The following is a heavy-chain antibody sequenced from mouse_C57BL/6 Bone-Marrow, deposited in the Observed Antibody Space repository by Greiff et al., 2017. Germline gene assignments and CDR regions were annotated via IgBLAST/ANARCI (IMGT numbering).Heavy chain of an antibody. J-gene: IGHJ4*01. Sequence: DVKLVESGGGLAQPGGSMKLSCAASGFTFSDSWMDWVRQSPEQGLEWVAEIRNKANNHSKYYAESDKGMFTISRDDSKSGVYLQMNSLRADEPGIYYCTRDGYYYYAMDYWGQGTSVTVSS. CDR2: IRNKANNHSK. V-gene: IGHV6-6*01. CDR1: GFTFSDSW. D-gene: IGHD2-3*01. CDR3: TRDGYYYYAMDY.